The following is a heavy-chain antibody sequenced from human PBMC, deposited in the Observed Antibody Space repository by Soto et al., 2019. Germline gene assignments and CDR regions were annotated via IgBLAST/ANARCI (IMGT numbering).Heavy chain of an antibody. D-gene: IGHD6-19*01. J-gene: IGHJ6*03. CDR3: AREVAGTHGAYYYYYMDV. CDR2: VSAYNGNT. Sequence: QVQLVQSGAEVKKPGASVKVSCKASGYTFTSYGISWVRQAPGQGLEWMGWVSAYNGNTNYAQKLQGRVTMTTDTSTSTAYMELRSLRSDDTAVYYCAREVAGTHGAYYYYYMDVWGKGTTVTVSS. V-gene: IGHV1-18*01. CDR1: GYTFTSYG.